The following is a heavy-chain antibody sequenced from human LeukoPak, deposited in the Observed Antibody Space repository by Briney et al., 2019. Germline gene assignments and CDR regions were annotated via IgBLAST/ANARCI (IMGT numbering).Heavy chain of an antibody. Sequence: SETLSLTCTVSGGSISSGDYYWSWIRQPPGKGLEWIGYIYYSGSTYYNPSLKSRVTISVDTSKNQFSLKLSSVTAADTAVYYCARVSHGDTAMVDYWGQGTLVTVSS. CDR3: ARVSHGDTAMVDY. CDR2: IYYSGST. V-gene: IGHV4-30-4*08. CDR1: GGSISSGDYY. J-gene: IGHJ4*02. D-gene: IGHD5-18*01.